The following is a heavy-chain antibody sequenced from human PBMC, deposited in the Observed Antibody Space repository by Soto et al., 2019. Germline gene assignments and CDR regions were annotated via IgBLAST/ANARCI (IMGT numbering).Heavy chain of an antibody. J-gene: IGHJ4*02. V-gene: IGHV3-15*07. D-gene: IGHD4-17*01. CDR1: GLTFNNAW. Sequence: EVQLVESGGALVKPGGSLRLSCTASGLTFNNAWMNWVRQAPGKGLEWVGRIKTKIDGGTTDYAAPVKDRFTISRDDSKNTLYLQMNSLKIEDTAVYYCTTEWAYGDSDFDYWGQGPWSPSPQ. CDR3: TTEWAYGDSDFDY. CDR2: IKTKIDGGTT.